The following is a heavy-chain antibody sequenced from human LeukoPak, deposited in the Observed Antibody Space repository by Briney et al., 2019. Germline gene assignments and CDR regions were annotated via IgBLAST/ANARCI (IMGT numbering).Heavy chain of an antibody. Sequence: GGSLRLSCAASGFTVSSNYMSWVRQAPGKGLEWVSVIYSGGSTYYADSVKGRFTISRDNSKNTLYLQMNSLRAEDTAVYYCARGVDDDYSFDYWGQGTLVTVSS. V-gene: IGHV3-53*01. J-gene: IGHJ4*02. D-gene: IGHD4-17*01. CDR3: ARGVDDDYSFDY. CDR1: GFTVSSNY. CDR2: IYSGGST.